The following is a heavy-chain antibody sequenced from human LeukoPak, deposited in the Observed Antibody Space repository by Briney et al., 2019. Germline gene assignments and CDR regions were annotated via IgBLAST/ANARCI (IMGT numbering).Heavy chain of an antibody. V-gene: IGHV4-39*01. CDR3: ARQETSSSGWSPFDY. Sequence: PSETLSLTCTVSGGSISSSSYYWGWIRQPPGKELEWIGNFYYSGSTYYNPSLKSRITISVDTSKNQFSLKLSSVTAADTAVYYCARQETSSSGWSPFDYWGQGTLVTVSS. CDR1: GGSISSSSYY. CDR2: FYYSGST. J-gene: IGHJ4*02. D-gene: IGHD6-19*01.